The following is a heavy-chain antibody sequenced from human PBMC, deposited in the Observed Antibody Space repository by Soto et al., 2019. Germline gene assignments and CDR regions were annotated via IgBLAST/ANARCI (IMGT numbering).Heavy chain of an antibody. J-gene: IGHJ3*02. V-gene: IGHV3-48*02. D-gene: IGHD1-26*01. Sequence: EVQLVESGGGLVQPGGSLRLSCVASGFTFSTYGMTWVRQAPGKGLEWVSYISGGSSTIYYADSMKGRFTISRDNAKNSLYLQMNSLRDEDTAVYYCARVRYYGTSTPHSLDIWGQGTMVTVSS. CDR2: ISGGSSTI. CDR1: GFTFSTYG. CDR3: ARVRYYGTSTPHSLDI.